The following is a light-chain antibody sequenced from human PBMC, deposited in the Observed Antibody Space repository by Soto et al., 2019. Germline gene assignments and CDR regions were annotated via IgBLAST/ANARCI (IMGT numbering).Light chain of an antibody. CDR3: QQYNIWPPWT. J-gene: IGKJ1*01. Sequence: ILMTQSPATLSVSPGERATLSCRASQSVSNNLAWYQQKPGQAPRLLIYDASTSATGIPARFSGSGSGTEFTLTISGLQSEDFAVYDCQQYNIWPPWTFGQGTKVEVK. CDR2: DAS. V-gene: IGKV3-15*01. CDR1: QSVSNN.